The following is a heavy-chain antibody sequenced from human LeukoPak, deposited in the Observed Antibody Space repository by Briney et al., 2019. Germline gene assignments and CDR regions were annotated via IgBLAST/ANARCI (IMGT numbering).Heavy chain of an antibody. Sequence: SETLSLTCTVSGGSISSRTYYWGWIRQPPGKGLEWIGSIYYSGSTYYNPSLKSRVTISVDTSKNQFSLKLSSVTAADTAVYYCARHGYYDSSGYYSPFDYWGQGTLVTVSS. J-gene: IGHJ4*02. V-gene: IGHV4-39*07. CDR2: IYYSGST. D-gene: IGHD3-22*01. CDR1: GGSISSRTYY. CDR3: ARHGYYDSSGYYSPFDY.